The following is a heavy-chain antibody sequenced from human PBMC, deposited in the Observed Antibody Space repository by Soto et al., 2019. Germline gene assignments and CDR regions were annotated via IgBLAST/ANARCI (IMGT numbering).Heavy chain of an antibody. CDR1: GGSFSGYY. V-gene: IGHV4-34*01. CDR3: ARGPYCSGGSCYSAACDI. Sequence: QVQLQQWGAGLLKPSETLSLTCAVYGGSFSGYYWSWIRQPPGKGLEWLGEINHRGSTNYNPSLKSRVTISVDTSKSQFSLKLSSVTAADTAVYYCARGPYCSGGSCYSAACDIWGQGTMVTGSS. D-gene: IGHD2-15*01. J-gene: IGHJ3*02. CDR2: INHRGST.